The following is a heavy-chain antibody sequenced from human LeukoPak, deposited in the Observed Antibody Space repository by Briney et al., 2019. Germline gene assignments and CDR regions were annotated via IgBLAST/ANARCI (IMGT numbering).Heavy chain of an antibody. CDR2: INPNSGGT. J-gene: IGHJ4*02. V-gene: IGHV1-2*02. Sequence: VASVKVSCKASGYTFTGYYMHWVRQAPGQGLEWMGWINPNSGGTNYAQKFQGRVTMTRDTSISTAYMELSRLRSDDTAVYYCARRSAVAGTLDYWGQGTLVTVSS. CDR3: ARRSAVAGTLDY. CDR1: GYTFTGYY. D-gene: IGHD6-19*01.